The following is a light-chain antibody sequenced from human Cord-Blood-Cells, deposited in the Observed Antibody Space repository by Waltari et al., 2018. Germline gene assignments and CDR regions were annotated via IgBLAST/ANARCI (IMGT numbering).Light chain of an antibody. V-gene: IGKV1-9*01. Sequence: DIQLPQTPSSLSASVAARVTITCRASQGISSYLDWYQQKPGKAPKLLIYAASTLQSGVPSRFSGSGSGTEFTLTISSLQPEDFATYYCQQLNSYPYTFGQGTKLEIK. CDR3: QQLNSYPYT. CDR1: QGISSY. J-gene: IGKJ2*01. CDR2: AAS.